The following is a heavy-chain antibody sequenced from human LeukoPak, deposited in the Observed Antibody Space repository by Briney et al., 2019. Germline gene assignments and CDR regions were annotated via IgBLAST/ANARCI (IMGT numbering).Heavy chain of an antibody. CDR3: AKSRCSTICYGGDY. CDR1: GFTFSSSA. V-gene: IGHV3-23*01. Sequence: GGSLRLSCAASGFTFSSSAMSWVRQAPGKGLEWVSGISSGGGGTYYADSVKGRFTISRDNSNNALYLQMNSLRVDDTAVYYCAKSRCSTICYGGDYWGQGTLVTVSS. CDR2: ISSGGGGT. D-gene: IGHD2-2*01. J-gene: IGHJ4*02.